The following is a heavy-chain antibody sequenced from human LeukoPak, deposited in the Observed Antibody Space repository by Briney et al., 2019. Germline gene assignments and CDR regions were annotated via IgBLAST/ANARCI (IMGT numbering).Heavy chain of an antibody. CDR2: IIPILGIA. D-gene: IGHD6-13*01. J-gene: IGHJ4*02. CDR1: GGTFSSYA. Sequence: ASVKVSCKASGGTFSSYAISWVRQAPGQGLEWMGRIIPILGIANYAQKFQGRVTITADKSTSTAYMELSSLRSEDTAVYYCARDTGWVRSWYYFDYWGQGTLVTVSS. V-gene: IGHV1-69*04. CDR3: ARDTGWVRSWYYFDY.